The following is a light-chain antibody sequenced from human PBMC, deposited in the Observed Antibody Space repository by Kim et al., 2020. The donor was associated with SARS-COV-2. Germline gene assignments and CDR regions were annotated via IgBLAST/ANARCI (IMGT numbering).Light chain of an antibody. CDR3: NSRDSTDNHWV. Sequence: SSELTQDPAVSVALGQTVRITCQGDSLRRFYASCYQQKPGQAPVLVIYGKTNRPSGIPDRFSGSSSGNTASLTITGAQAEDEADYYCNSRDSTDNHWVFGGGTQLTVL. CDR2: GKT. CDR1: SLRRFY. V-gene: IGLV3-19*01. J-gene: IGLJ3*02.